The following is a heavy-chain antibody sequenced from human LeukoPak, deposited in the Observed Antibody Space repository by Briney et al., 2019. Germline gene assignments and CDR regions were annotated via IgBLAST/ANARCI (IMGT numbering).Heavy chain of an antibody. Sequence: GGSLRLSCTASGFTFGDYAMSWVRQAPGKGLEWVGFIRSKAYGGTTEYAASVKGRFTISRDDSKSIAYLQMNSLKTEDTAVYYCTRGPTANDAFDIWGQGTTVTVSS. J-gene: IGHJ3*02. V-gene: IGHV3-49*04. D-gene: IGHD1-1*01. CDR2: IRSKAYGGTT. CDR1: GFTFGDYA. CDR3: TRGPTANDAFDI.